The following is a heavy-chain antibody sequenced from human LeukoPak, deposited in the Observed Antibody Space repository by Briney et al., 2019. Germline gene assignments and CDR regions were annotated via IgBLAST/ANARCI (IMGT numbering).Heavy chain of an antibody. CDR3: AKDQTTRPWSSGNKGSSVDY. CDR2: ISGSGGST. V-gene: IGHV3-23*01. J-gene: IGHJ4*02. Sequence: GSLRLSCAASGFTFSSYAMSWVRQAPGKGLEWVSAISGSGGSTYYADSVKGRFTISRDNSKNTLYLQMNSLRAEDTAVYYCAKDQTTRPWSSGNKGSSVDYWGQGTLVTVSS. CDR1: GFTFSSYA. D-gene: IGHD3-22*01.